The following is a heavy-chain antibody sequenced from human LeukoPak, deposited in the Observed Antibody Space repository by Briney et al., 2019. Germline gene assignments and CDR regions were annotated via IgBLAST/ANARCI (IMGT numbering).Heavy chain of an antibody. J-gene: IGHJ6*03. D-gene: IGHD5-18*01. CDR2: INHSGST. V-gene: IGHV4-34*01. CDR3: AGTTEGGYTHSYFYYYYMDV. CDR1: GGSFSGYY. Sequence: SETLSLTCTVSGGSFSGYYWSWIRQPPGKGLEWIGEINHSGSTNYTPSLKSRVTISVDTSKNQFSLKLSSVTAADTAVYYCAGTTEGGYTHSYFYYYYMDVWGKGTTVTISS.